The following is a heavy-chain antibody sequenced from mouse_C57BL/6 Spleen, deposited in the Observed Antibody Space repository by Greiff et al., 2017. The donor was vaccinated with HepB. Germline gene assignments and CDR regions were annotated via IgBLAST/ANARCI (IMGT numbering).Heavy chain of an antibody. D-gene: IGHD1-1*01. CDR2: ISYDGSN. V-gene: IGHV3-6*01. CDR1: GYSITSGYY. Sequence: EVQRVESGPGLVKPSQSLSLTCSVTGYSITSGYYWNWIRQFPGNKLEWMGYISYDGSNNYNPSPKNRISITRDTSKNQFFLKLNSVTTEDTATYYCARDSSSYDYYAMDYWGQGTSVTVSS. J-gene: IGHJ4*01. CDR3: ARDSSSYDYYAMDY.